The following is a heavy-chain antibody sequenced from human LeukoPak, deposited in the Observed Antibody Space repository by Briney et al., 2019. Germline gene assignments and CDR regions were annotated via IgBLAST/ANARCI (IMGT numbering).Heavy chain of an antibody. CDR1: GFTFSSYS. Sequence: GGSLRLSCAASGFTFSSYSMNWVRQAPGKGLEWVSYISSSSTIYYADSVKGRFTISRDNSKNTLYLQMNSLRAEDTAVYYCARSEWELMYYFDYWGQGTLVTVSS. CDR3: ARSEWELMYYFDY. J-gene: IGHJ4*02. CDR2: ISSSSTI. V-gene: IGHV3-48*01. D-gene: IGHD1-26*01.